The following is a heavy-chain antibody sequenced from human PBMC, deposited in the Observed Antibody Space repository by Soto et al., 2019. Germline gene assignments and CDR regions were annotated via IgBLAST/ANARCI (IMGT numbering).Heavy chain of an antibody. CDR3: ARIFLTVGKDSSGWYYYYGMDV. Sequence: PGESLKISCKGSGYSFTSYWIGWVRQMPGKGLEWMGIIYPGDSDTRYSPSFQGQVTISADKSISTAYLQWSSLKASDTAMYYCARIFLTVGKDSSGWYYYYGMDVWGQGTTVTVSS. J-gene: IGHJ6*02. CDR1: GYSFTSYW. V-gene: IGHV5-51*01. CDR2: IYPGDSDT. D-gene: IGHD6-19*01.